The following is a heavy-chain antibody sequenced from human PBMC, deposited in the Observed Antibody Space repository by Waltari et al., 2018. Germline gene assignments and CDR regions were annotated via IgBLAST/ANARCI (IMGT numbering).Heavy chain of an antibody. CDR2: IVPIFGTA. CDR3: ARGGYYGSGSYLDAFDI. CDR1: GGTFSSYA. V-gene: IGHV1-69*13. Sequence: QVQLVQSGAEVKKPGSSVKVSCKASGGTFSSYAISWLRPAPGQGLEWMGGIVPIFGTANDAQKFKGRVTITADESTSAAYMELSSLRSEDTAVYYCARGGYYGSGSYLDAFDIWGQGTMVTVSS. D-gene: IGHD3-10*01. J-gene: IGHJ3*02.